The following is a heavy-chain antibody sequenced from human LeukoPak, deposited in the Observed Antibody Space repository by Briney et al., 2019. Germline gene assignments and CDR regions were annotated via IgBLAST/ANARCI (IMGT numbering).Heavy chain of an antibody. V-gene: IGHV3-23*01. CDR2: MSGSGGST. CDR1: GFTFSIYG. Sequence: GGTLRLSCAASGFTFSIYGMSWVRQAPGRGLEWASAMSGSGGSTYYADSVKGRFTISRDNSKNTLYLQMNSLRAEDTAVYYCAKDGYYDSSAYYYVRYFDLWGRGTLVTVSS. D-gene: IGHD3-22*01. J-gene: IGHJ2*01. CDR3: AKDGYYDSSAYYYVRYFDL.